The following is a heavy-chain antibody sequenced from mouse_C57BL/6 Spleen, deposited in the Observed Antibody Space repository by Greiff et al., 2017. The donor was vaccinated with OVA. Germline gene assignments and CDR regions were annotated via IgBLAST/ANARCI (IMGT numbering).Heavy chain of an antibody. D-gene: IGHD3-2*01. CDR3: ARKTALYAMDY. Sequence: QVQLQQPGAELVRPGPSVKLSCKASGYTFTSYWMHWVKQRPGQGLEWIGVIDPSDSYTNYNQKFKGKATLTVDTSSSTAYMQLSSLTSEDSAVYYCARKTALYAMDYWGQGTSVTVSS. CDR2: IDPSDSYT. CDR1: GYTFTSYW. J-gene: IGHJ4*01. V-gene: IGHV1-59*01.